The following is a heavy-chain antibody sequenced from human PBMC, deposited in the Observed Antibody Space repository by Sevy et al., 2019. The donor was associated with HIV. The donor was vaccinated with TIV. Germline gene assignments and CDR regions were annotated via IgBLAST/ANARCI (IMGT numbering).Heavy chain of an antibody. CDR1: GFTFGDYA. D-gene: IGHD1-26*01. CDR2: LKHKAYGGTL. CDR3: TRWTGAQSIFDY. Sequence: GGSLRLSCTGSGFTFGDYAMSWVRQAPGKGLEWVAFLKHKAYGGTLDNAASVKGRFSISRDDSKSIAHLQMNDLKTEDTAIYYCTRWTGAQSIFDYWGQGALVTVSS. J-gene: IGHJ4*02. V-gene: IGHV3-49*04.